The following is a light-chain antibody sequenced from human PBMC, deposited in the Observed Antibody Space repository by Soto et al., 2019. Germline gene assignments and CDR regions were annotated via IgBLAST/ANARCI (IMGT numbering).Light chain of an antibody. V-gene: IGLV1-51*01. CDR1: ASNVGTHF. CDR3: GTWDSGLTAEV. Sequence: QSALTQQPSVSAAPGQRVTISCSGSASNVGTHFVSWYQHLPGAAPKLLIYDNDERPSEIPDRISGSKSDTSDTLTITGLQAGDEADYYCGTWDSGLTAEVFGGGTKVTV. CDR2: DND. J-gene: IGLJ2*01.